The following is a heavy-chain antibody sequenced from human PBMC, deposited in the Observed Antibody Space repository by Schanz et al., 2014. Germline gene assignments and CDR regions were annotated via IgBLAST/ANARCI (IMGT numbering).Heavy chain of an antibody. CDR2: INSVGSNT. J-gene: IGHJ3*02. D-gene: IGHD4-17*01. CDR3: ARKMKLGVYGGKGHDSLDI. CDR1: GFTFSSHW. Sequence: EVHLLESGGGLVQPGGSLRLSCAASGFTFSSHWMHWVRQDPGKGLVWVARINSVGSNTDYADSVTGRFTISRDNAKNTLYLQMNTLRAEDTAVYYCARKMKLGVYGGKGHDSLDIWRQGTMVTVSS. V-gene: IGHV3-74*02.